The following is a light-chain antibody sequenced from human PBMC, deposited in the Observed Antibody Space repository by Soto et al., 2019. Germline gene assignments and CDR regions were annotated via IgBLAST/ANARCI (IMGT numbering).Light chain of an antibody. V-gene: IGKV3-20*01. CDR1: QSAYSSY. CDR2: GAS. J-gene: IGKJ4*01. Sequence: PGDRATLSCRSSQSAYSSYLSWYQQKPGQAPRLLIYGASNRATGIPDRFSGSGSGTDLTLTISGLEPEDFAVYYCQQYGTSLFTFGGGTKGDIK. CDR3: QQYGTSLFT.